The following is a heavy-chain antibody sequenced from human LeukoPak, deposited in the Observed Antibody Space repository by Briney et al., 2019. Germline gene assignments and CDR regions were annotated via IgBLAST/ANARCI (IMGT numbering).Heavy chain of an antibody. D-gene: IGHD5-24*01. J-gene: IGHJ4*02. V-gene: IGHV3-74*01. Sequence: GGSLRLSCVASGFTFSNYWMHWVRQPPGKGLVWVSRLNNDGSRTSYADSVQGRFTISRDNAKNTLYLQMNSLRDEDTAVYYCACGDSGGIKRWLQAPLDYWGQGTLVTVSS. CDR1: GFTFSNYW. CDR2: LNNDGSRT. CDR3: ACGDSGGIKRWLQAPLDY.